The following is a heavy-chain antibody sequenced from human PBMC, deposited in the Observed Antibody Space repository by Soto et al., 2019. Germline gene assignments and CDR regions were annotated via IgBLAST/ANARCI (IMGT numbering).Heavy chain of an antibody. Sequence: SETLSLTCTVSGGSISSYYWSWIRQPPGKGLEWIGYIYYSGSTNYNPSLKSRVTISVDTSKNQFSLKLSSVTAADTAVYYCARAVFEYSSSFLDYWGQGTLVTAPQ. CDR3: ARAVFEYSSSFLDY. CDR1: GGSISSYY. J-gene: IGHJ4*02. CDR2: IYYSGST. V-gene: IGHV4-59*01. D-gene: IGHD6-6*01.